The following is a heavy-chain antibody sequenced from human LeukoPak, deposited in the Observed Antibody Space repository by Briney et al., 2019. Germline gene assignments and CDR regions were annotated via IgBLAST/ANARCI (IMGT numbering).Heavy chain of an antibody. J-gene: IGHJ5*02. CDR2: ISSGSYSK. V-gene: IGHV3-11*01. CDR3: ARGKRTFDP. CDR1: GFTLTGHY. Sequence: GGSLRLSCFASGFTLTGHYMSWIRQAPGKGPEWVSHISSGSYSKYYADSAKGRFTISRDNTNNSLYLEMNSLRVEDTGFYYCARGKRTFDPWGQGTLVTVSS.